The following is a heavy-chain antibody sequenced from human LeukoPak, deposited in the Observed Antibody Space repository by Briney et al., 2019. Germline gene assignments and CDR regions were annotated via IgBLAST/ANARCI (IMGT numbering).Heavy chain of an antibody. J-gene: IGHJ4*02. CDR2: IIPIFGTA. CDR3: ARGTPPSNYFDY. V-gene: IGHV1-69*13. CDR1: GGTFSSYA. D-gene: IGHD2-15*01. Sequence: GASVKVSCKASGGTFSSYAISWARQAPGQGLEWTGGIIPIFGTANYAQKFQGRVTITADESTSTAYMELSSLRSEDTAVYYCARGTPPSNYFDYWGQGALVTVSS.